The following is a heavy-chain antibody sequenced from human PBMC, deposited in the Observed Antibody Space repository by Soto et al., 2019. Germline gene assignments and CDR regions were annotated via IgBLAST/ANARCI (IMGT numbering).Heavy chain of an antibody. Sequence: GGSLRLSCAASGFTFSSYAMSWVRQAPGKGLEWVAVISYDGNNKFYADSVKGRVTITADKSTATAYLDLDNLTSEDTAIYYCATDRANSNWPNFDSWGQGTLVTVSS. V-gene: IGHV3-30-3*01. CDR2: ISYDGNNK. CDR1: GFTFSSYA. J-gene: IGHJ4*02. D-gene: IGHD6-13*01. CDR3: ATDRANSNWPNFDS.